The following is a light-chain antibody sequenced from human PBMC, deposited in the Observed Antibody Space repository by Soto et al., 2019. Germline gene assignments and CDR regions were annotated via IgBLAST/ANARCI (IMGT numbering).Light chain of an antibody. CDR2: DVS. J-gene: IGLJ2*01. CDR1: SSDVGGYNY. CDR3: SSYTSSNPRV. V-gene: IGLV2-14*03. Sequence: QSALTQPASVSGSPGQSITISCTGTSSDVGGYNYVSWYQHHPGKAPKLMIYDVSNRPSGISNRFSGSKSANTASLTISGVQAEDEADYYCSSYTSSNPRVFGGGTKVTVL.